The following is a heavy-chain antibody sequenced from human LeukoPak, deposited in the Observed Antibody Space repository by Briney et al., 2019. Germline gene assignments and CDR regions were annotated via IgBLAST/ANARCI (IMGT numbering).Heavy chain of an antibody. CDR1: GESFSDYY. Sequence: TSSETLSLTRAVSGESFSDYYWTWIRQSPLKGLEWIGEINHSGRTYYNPSLKSRVTISVDTSKNQFSLMLTSMTAADAAVYYCARAQVLWFGKLSVPQSFDHWGQGTLVTVSS. CDR3: ARAQVLWFGKLSVPQSFDH. CDR2: INHSGRT. V-gene: IGHV4-34*01. D-gene: IGHD3-10*01. J-gene: IGHJ4*02.